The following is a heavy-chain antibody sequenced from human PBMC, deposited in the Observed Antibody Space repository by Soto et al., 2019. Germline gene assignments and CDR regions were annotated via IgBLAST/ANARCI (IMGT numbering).Heavy chain of an antibody. V-gene: IGHV3-48*01. J-gene: IGHJ6*03. CDR3: ARDGREGDYYYMDV. CDR1: GFTFSSYS. D-gene: IGHD1-1*01. CDR2: ISSSSSTI. Sequence: EVQLVESGGGLVQPGGSLRLSCAASGFTFSSYSMNWVRQAPGKGLEWVSYISSSSSTIYYADSVKGRFTISRDNAKNSLYLQMNRLRAEDTAVYYCARDGREGDYYYMDVWGKGTTVTVSS.